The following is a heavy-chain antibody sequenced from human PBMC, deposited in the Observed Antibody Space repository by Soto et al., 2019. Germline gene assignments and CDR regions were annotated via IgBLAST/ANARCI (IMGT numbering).Heavy chain of an antibody. D-gene: IGHD2-21*02. CDR3: ARDLWGYCGTDCYPLDV. Sequence: PSETLCLTCTVSGGSISSGDYYWSWIRQPPGKGLEWIGYIYYSGSTYYNPSLKSRVTISVDTSKNQFSLKLSSVTAADTAVYYCARDLWGYCGTDCYPLDVWGQGTKVTVSS. CDR1: GGSISSGDYY. J-gene: IGHJ6*02. CDR2: IYYSGST. V-gene: IGHV4-30-4*02.